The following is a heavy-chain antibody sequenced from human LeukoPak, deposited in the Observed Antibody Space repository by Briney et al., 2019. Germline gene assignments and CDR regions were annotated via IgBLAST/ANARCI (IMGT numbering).Heavy chain of an antibody. CDR3: ARGCGGSYKRSRNYYYYYMDV. J-gene: IGHJ6*03. Sequence: PSETLSLTCAVYGGSFSGYYWSWIRQPPGKGLEWIGEINHSGSTNYNPSLKSRVTISVDTPKNQFSLKLSSVTAADTAVYYCARGCGGSYKRSRNYYYYYMDVWGKGTTVTVSS. D-gene: IGHD1-26*01. CDR1: GGSFSGYY. V-gene: IGHV4-34*01. CDR2: INHSGST.